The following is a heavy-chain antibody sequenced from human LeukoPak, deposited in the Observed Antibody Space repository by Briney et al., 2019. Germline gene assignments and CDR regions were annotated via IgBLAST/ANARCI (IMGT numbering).Heavy chain of an antibody. CDR1: GYTFTGYY. V-gene: IGHV1-2*06. CDR3: ARAKSNSGSYLFDY. D-gene: IGHD1-26*01. CDR2: INPNSGGT. J-gene: IGHJ4*02. Sequence: ASVKVSCKASGYTFTGYYMHWVRQAPGQGLEWMGRINPNSGGTNYAQKFQGRVTMTRDTSISTAYMEPSRLRSDDTAVYYCARAKSNSGSYLFDYWGQGTLVTVSS.